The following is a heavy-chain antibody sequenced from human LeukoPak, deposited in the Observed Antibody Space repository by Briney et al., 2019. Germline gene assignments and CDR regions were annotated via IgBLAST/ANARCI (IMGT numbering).Heavy chain of an antibody. CDR3: ARGGSGYDSFYYYGMDV. J-gene: IGHJ6*02. D-gene: IGHD5-12*01. CDR1: GGSISSYY. Sequence: SETLSLTCTVSGGSISSYYWSWIRQPPGKGLEWIGYIYDSGSTNYNPSLKSRVAISVDTSKNQFSLKLSSVTAADTAVYYCARGGSGYDSFYYYGMDVWGQGTTVTVSS. V-gene: IGHV4-59*01. CDR2: IYDSGST.